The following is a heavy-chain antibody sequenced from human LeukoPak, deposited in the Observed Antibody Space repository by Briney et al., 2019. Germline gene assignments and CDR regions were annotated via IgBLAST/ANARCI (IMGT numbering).Heavy chain of an antibody. D-gene: IGHD3-10*01. CDR2: IYYSGST. V-gene: IGHV4-38-2*01. CDR3: ARPRASVEGLFDY. Sequence: KPSETLSLTCSVSGYSITSGYYWAWIRQPPGKGLEWIGSIYYSGSTYYNPSLKSRVSISVDTSKNQFSLKLNSVTAADTAVYYCARPRASVEGLFDYWGQGTLVTVSS. CDR1: GYSITSGYY. J-gene: IGHJ4*02.